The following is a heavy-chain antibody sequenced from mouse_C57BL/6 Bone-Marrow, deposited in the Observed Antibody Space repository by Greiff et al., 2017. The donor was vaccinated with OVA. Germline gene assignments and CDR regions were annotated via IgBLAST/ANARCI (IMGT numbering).Heavy chain of an antibody. D-gene: IGHD1-1*01. CDR3: ASSFYYGSRGGWYFDV. J-gene: IGHJ1*03. CDR1: GYTFTGYW. Sequence: VQLQQSGAELMKPGASVKLSCKATGYTFTGYWIEWVKQRPGHGLEWIGEILPGSGSTNSNEKFKGKATFTADTSSNTAYMQLSSLTTEDSAIYYCASSFYYGSRGGWYFDVWGTGTTVTVSS. V-gene: IGHV1-9*01. CDR2: ILPGSGST.